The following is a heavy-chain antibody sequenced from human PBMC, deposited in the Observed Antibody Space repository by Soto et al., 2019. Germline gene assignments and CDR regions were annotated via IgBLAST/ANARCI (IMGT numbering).Heavy chain of an antibody. V-gene: IGHV3-30*18. CDR2: ISYDGSNK. D-gene: IGHD5-18*01. CDR3: AKVDTAMVYHFDY. J-gene: IGHJ4*02. CDR1: GFTFSSYG. Sequence: QVQLVESGGGVVQPGRSPRLSCAASGFTFSSYGMHWVRQAPGKGLEWVAVISYDGSNKYYADSVKGRFTISRDNSKNTLYLQMNSLRAEDTAVYYCAKVDTAMVYHFDYWGQGTLVTVSS.